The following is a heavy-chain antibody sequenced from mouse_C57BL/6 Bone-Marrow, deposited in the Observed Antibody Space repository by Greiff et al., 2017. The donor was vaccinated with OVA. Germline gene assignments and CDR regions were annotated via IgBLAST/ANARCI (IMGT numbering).Heavy chain of an antibody. D-gene: IGHD2-1*01. Sequence: EVQVVESGGDLVKPGGSLKLSCAASGFTFSSYGLSWVRQTPDKRLEWVATISSGGSYTYYPDSVKGRFTISRDNAKNTLYLQMSSLKSEDTAMYYCARGGNYGDWYFDVWGTGTTVTVSS. V-gene: IGHV5-6*01. CDR1: GFTFSSYG. CDR2: ISSGGSYT. J-gene: IGHJ1*03. CDR3: ARGGNYGDWYFDV.